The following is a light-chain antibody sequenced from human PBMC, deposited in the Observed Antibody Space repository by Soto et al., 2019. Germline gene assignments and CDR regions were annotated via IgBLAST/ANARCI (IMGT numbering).Light chain of an antibody. CDR1: SSDVGSYKY. J-gene: IGLJ1*01. CDR3: SSYTTTITLIV. Sequence: QSVLTQPASVSGSPGQSITISCTGSSSDVGSYKYVSWYQQHPGKAPKLMIYEVTNRPSGVSNRFSGSKSGNTASLTISGLQAEDEADYYCSSYTTTITLIVFGSGTKLTVL. V-gene: IGLV2-14*01. CDR2: EVT.